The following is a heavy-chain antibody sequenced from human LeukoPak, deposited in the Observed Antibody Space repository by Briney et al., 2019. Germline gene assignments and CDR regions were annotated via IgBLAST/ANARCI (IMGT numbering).Heavy chain of an antibody. J-gene: IGHJ5*02. CDR3: ARGGLGYCSGGSCPVNWFDP. V-gene: IGHV1-18*01. Sequence: ASVKVSCKASGYTFTNYGVSWVRQAPGQGLEWMGWLSPYNGNTNYAQKLQGRVTMTTDTSTSTAYMELRSLRSDDTAMYYCARGGLGYCSGGSCPVNWFDPWGQGTLVTVSS. D-gene: IGHD2-15*01. CDR2: LSPYNGNT. CDR1: GYTFTNYG.